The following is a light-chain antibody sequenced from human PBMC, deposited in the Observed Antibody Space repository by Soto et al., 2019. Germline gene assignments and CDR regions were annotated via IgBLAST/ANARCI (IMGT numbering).Light chain of an antibody. V-gene: IGKV3-15*01. Sequence: IVMTQSPVTLSVSPGERATLSCRASQSVDSNLAWYQQKPGQAPRLLIYDASTRATGVPARISGSGSGTEFTLTISSLQSEDFAVYYCQQYHKWRTFGQGTKVDIK. J-gene: IGKJ1*01. CDR3: QQYHKWRT. CDR2: DAS. CDR1: QSVDSN.